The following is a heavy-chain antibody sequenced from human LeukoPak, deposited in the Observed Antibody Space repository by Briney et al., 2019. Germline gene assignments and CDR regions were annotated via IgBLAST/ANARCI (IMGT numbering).Heavy chain of an antibody. CDR2: INSDGSST. CDR1: GFTFSNYW. J-gene: IGHJ6*03. V-gene: IGHV3-74*01. D-gene: IGHD3-10*01. CDR3: ARGGWFGELVRRFGYYYYYMDV. Sequence: QTGGSLRLSCAASGFTFSNYWMHWVRQAPGKGLVWVSHINSDGSSTSYADSVKGRFTISRDNAKNTLYLQMNSLRAEDTAVYYCARGGWFGELVRRFGYYYYYMDVRGKGTTVTVSS.